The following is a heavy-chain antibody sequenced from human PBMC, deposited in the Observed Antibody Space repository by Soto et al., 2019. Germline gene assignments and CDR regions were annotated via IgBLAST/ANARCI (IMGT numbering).Heavy chain of an antibody. J-gene: IGHJ6*02. CDR2: VSPPFRTS. V-gene: IGHV1-69*01. Sequence: QVQLLQSGAEVKKPGSSVKVSCKTSGGSFNNNGIGWVRQAPGHGLEWMGGVSPPFRTSNYARKFEGRISITADASTGTVNMELSSLTSEDTAQYYCARVLYYGSGSYSPYGMDVWGQGTTVTVSS. D-gene: IGHD3-10*01. CDR1: GGSFNNNG. CDR3: ARVLYYGSGSYSPYGMDV.